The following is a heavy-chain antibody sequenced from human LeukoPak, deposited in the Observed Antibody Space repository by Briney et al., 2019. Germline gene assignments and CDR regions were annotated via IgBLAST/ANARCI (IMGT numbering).Heavy chain of an antibody. CDR1: GGSISSSSYY. V-gene: IGHV4-39*07. J-gene: IGHJ5*02. Sequence: TSETLSLTCTVSGGSISSSSYYWGWIRQPPGKGLEWIGSIYYSGSTYYNPSLKSRVTISVDTSKNQFSLKLSSVTAADTAVYYCARLPPPSIAARSDPWGQGTLVTVSS. CDR2: IYYSGST. D-gene: IGHD6-6*01. CDR3: ARLPPPSIAARSDP.